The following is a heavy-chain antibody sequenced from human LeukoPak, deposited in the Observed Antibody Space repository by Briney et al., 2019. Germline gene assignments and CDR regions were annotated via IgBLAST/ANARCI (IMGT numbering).Heavy chain of an antibody. J-gene: IGHJ3*02. CDR2: INHSGST. CDR1: GGSFSGYY. CDR3: ARDRDPLLASSWYPSGAFDI. D-gene: IGHD6-13*01. Sequence: SETLSLTCAVYGGSFSGYYWSWIRQPPGKGLEWIGEINHSGSTNYNPSLKSRVTISVDTSKNQFSLQLNSVTPEDTAVYYCARDRDPLLASSWYPSGAFDIWGQGTMVTVSS. V-gene: IGHV4-34*01.